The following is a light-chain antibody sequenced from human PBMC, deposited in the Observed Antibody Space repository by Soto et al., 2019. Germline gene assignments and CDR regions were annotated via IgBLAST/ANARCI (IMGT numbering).Light chain of an antibody. CDR3: AAWDDSLSGAV. CDR1: SSNIGSNY. J-gene: IGLJ7*01. Sequence: QSVLTQPPSASGTPGQRVTISCSGSSSNIGSNYVYWYQQLPGTAPKLLTYRNNQRPSGVPDRFSGSKSGTSASLAISGLRSEDEADYYCAAWDDSLSGAVFGGGTQLTVL. CDR2: RNN. V-gene: IGLV1-47*01.